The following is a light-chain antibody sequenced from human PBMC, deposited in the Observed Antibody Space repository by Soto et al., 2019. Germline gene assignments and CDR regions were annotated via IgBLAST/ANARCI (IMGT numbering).Light chain of an antibody. J-gene: IGKJ3*01. CDR2: GAS. CDR1: QGIYTS. CDR3: QQYRSYPFT. V-gene: IGKV1-16*01. Sequence: DIQVTQSPSSLSASVGDRVTITCRAGQGIYTSLAWIQQRPGKAPRSLFYGASNLHRGVPSRFSASGSDTDFTLTISSLQPEDFATYYCQQYRSYPFTFGPGTKV.